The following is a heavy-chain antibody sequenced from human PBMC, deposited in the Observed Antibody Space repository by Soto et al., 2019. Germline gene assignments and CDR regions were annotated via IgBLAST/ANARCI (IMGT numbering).Heavy chain of an antibody. V-gene: IGHV3-15*07. CDR1: GFTFSNAW. CDR3: TTMYDDFWSGYYSGGAVDY. J-gene: IGHJ4*02. D-gene: IGHD3-3*01. Sequence: EVQLVESGGGLVKPGGSLRLSCAASGFTFSNAWMNWVRQAPGKGLEWVGRIKSKTDGGKTDYAAPVKGRFTNSRDDSKNTLYLQMNSLKTEDIAVYYCTTMYDDFWSGYYSGGAVDYWGQGTLVTVSS. CDR2: IKSKTDGGKT.